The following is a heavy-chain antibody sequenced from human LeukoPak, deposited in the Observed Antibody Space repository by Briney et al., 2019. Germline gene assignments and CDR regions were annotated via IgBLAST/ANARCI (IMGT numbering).Heavy chain of an antibody. CDR3: ARSEAIYSSSVSRFDP. CDR1: GDSISSYY. V-gene: IGHV4-59*01. CDR2: ISHTGNT. J-gene: IGHJ5*02. Sequence: SETLSLTCTVSGDSISSYYWSWIWQPPGKGLEWIGYISHTGNTNYNPSLTGRLTISLDTSKSQVSLQLTSVTAEDTAVYYCARSEAIYSSSVSRFDPWGQGTLVTVSS. D-gene: IGHD6-13*01.